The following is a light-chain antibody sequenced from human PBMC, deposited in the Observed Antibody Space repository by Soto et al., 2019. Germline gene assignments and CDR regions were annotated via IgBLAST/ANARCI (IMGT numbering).Light chain of an antibody. Sequence: DIQMTQSPSSLSASVGDRVSITCRASQSISSWLAWYQQKPGKAPKLLMFDTFSLESGVPSRFSGSRSVTEFTLTISSLQPDADATYDCQQDNSYSPLTFGGGTKVEIK. J-gene: IGKJ4*01. CDR2: DTF. CDR3: QQDNSYSPLT. V-gene: IGKV1-5*01. CDR1: QSISSW.